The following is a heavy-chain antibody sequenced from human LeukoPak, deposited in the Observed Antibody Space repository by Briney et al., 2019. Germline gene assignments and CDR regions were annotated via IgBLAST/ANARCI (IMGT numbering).Heavy chain of an antibody. CDR1: GGSFSGYY. D-gene: IGHD3-22*01. CDR3: AREKIGYYDGSGRGWFDP. V-gene: IGHV4-34*01. J-gene: IGHJ5*02. CDR2: INHSGST. Sequence: SETLSLTCAVYGGSFSGYYWSWIRQPPGKGLEWIGEINHSGSTNYNPSLKSRVTISVDTSKNQFSLKLSSVTAADTAVYYCAREKIGYYDGSGRGWFDPWGQGTLVTVSS.